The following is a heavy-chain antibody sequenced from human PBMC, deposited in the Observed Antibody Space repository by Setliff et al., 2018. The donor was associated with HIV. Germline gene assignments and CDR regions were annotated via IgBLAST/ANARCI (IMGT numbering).Heavy chain of an antibody. D-gene: IGHD6-19*01. CDR1: GYSVNSDYL. CDR3: ARRRSSGWYHYFDY. Sequence: SETLSLTCTVSGYSVNSDYLWCWIRQPPGKGLEWIGSVYHSGSTNYNPSLKSRVTLSVGTSKNQFSLKLSSVTAADPAVYYCARRRSSGWYHYFDYWGQGTLVTVSS. J-gene: IGHJ4*02. V-gene: IGHV4-38-2*02. CDR2: VYHSGST.